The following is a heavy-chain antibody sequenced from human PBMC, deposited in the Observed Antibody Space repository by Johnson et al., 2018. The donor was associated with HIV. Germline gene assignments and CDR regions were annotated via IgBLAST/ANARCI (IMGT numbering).Heavy chain of an antibody. CDR3: AKGDSSGYYLAAFDI. J-gene: IGHJ3*02. V-gene: IGHV3-30*18. CDR2: ISYDGSNK. Sequence: QVQLVESGGGVVQPGRSLRLSCAASGFTFSSYGMHWVRQAPGKGLEWVAVISYDGSNKYYADSVKGRFTISRDNSKNTLYLQMNSLRAEDTAVYYCAKGDSSGYYLAAFDIWGQGTMVTVSS. D-gene: IGHD3-22*01. CDR1: GFTFSSYG.